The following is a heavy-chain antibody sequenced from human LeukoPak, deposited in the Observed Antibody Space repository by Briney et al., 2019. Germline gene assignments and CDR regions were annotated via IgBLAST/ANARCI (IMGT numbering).Heavy chain of an antibody. CDR2: IYYSGST. CDR3: ARESVYYYGSGSYLGQYYYGMDV. D-gene: IGHD3-10*01. J-gene: IGHJ6*02. Sequence: SETLSLTCTVSGGSISSGDYYWSWIRQPPGKGLEWIGYIYYSGSTYYNPSLKSRVTISVDTSKNQFSLKLSSVTAADTAVYYCARESVYYYGSGSYLGQYYYGMDVWGQGTTVTVSS. CDR1: GGSISSGDYY. V-gene: IGHV4-30-4*01.